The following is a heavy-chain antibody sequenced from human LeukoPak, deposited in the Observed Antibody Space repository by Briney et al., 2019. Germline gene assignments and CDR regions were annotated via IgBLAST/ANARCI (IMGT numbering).Heavy chain of an antibody. Sequence: GGSLRLSCAASGFTFSSYSMNWVRQAPGKGLEWVSYISSSSSTIYYADSVKGRFTISRDNAKNTLYLQMNSLRAEDTAVYYCARAHDGYAEWYFDYWGQGTLVTVSS. J-gene: IGHJ4*02. D-gene: IGHD5-24*01. CDR3: ARAHDGYAEWYFDY. CDR2: ISSSSSTI. CDR1: GFTFSSYS. V-gene: IGHV3-48*04.